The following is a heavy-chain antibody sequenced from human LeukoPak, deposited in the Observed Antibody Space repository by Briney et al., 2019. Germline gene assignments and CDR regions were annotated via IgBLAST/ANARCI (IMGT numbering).Heavy chain of an antibody. D-gene: IGHD2-2*02. CDR3: ASMRLGYCSSTSCYTGGGDAFDI. J-gene: IGHJ3*02. Sequence: SETLSLTCAVSGYSISSGYYWGWIRQPPGKGVEWIGSIYHSGSTYYNPSLKSRVTISVDTSKNQFSLKLSSVTAADTAVYYCASMRLGYCSSTSCYTGGGDAFDIWGQGTMVTVSS. CDR2: IYHSGST. V-gene: IGHV4-38-2*01. CDR1: GYSISSGYY.